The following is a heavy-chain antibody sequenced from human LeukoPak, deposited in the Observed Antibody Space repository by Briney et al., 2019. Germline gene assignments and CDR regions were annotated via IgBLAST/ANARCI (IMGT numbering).Heavy chain of an antibody. J-gene: IGHJ3*02. D-gene: IGHD3-3*01. CDR3: AKDWYYDFWSGYYGAFDI. CDR2: ISGSGGST. CDR1: GFTFSSYA. Sequence: RTGGSLRLSCAASGFTFSSYAMRWVRHAPGKGLEWVSAISGSGGSTYYADSVKGRFTISRDNSKNTLYLQMNSLRAEDTAVYYCAKDWYYDFWSGYYGAFDIWGQGTMVTVSS. V-gene: IGHV3-23*01.